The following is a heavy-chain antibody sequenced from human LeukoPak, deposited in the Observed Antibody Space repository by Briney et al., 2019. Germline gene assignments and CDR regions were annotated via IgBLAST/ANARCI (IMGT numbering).Heavy chain of an antibody. CDR2: ISSDGSKE. CDR3: AKDGYCSGGSCYANFFDR. Sequence: GGSLRLSCAASGFSFLHYGMHWVRQAPGEGVEWVAFISSDGSKEYYADSVKGRFTISRDNSKNTLYLHVNSPRAEDTAVFFCAKDGYCSGGSCYANFFDRWGQGTLVTVSS. D-gene: IGHD2-15*01. J-gene: IGHJ4*02. V-gene: IGHV3-30*18. CDR1: GFSFLHYG.